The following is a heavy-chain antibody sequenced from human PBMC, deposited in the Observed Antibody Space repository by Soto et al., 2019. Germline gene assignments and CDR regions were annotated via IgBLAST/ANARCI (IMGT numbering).Heavy chain of an antibody. J-gene: IGHJ4*02. CDR1: GGSFSAYY. V-gene: IGHV4-30-4*08. D-gene: IGHD1-26*01. Sequence: TLSLTCAVYGGSFSAYYWSWVRQPPGKGLEWIGYIYYSGSTYYNPSLKSRVTISVDTSKNQFSLKLSSVTAADTAVYYCATQWELLSFDYWGQGTLVTVSS. CDR2: IYYSGST. CDR3: ATQWELLSFDY.